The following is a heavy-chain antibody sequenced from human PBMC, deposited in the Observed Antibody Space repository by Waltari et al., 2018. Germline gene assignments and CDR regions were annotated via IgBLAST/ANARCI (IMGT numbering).Heavy chain of an antibody. D-gene: IGHD6-13*01. CDR1: CSPTSRVR. CDR2: IDSYGSSE. Sequence: ELQLVGSGGGLGQPGDSVRLPWSAVCSPTSRVRIPRPRQASARGLVWGARIDSYGSSERYADSVKGRFTIARDNAKNTLYLQMKRLRVEDTAVYYWAKVAPRTYRSPVPGRDYYYGMDVWGQGTTVTVFS. V-gene: IGHV3-74*02. J-gene: IGHJ6*02. CDR3: AKVAPRTYRSPVPGRDYYYGMDV.